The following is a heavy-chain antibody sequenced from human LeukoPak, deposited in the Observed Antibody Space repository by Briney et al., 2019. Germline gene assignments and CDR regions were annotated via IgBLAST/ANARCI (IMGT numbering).Heavy chain of an antibody. V-gene: IGHV3-9*01. CDR2: ISWNSGSI. Sequence: GGSLRLSCAASGFTFDDYAMHWVRQAPGKGLEWVSGISWNSGSIGYADSVKGRFTISRDNAKNSLYPQMNSLRAEDTALYYCAKDGYGMDVWGQGTTVTVSS. CDR3: AKDGYGMDV. J-gene: IGHJ6*02. CDR1: GFTFDDYA.